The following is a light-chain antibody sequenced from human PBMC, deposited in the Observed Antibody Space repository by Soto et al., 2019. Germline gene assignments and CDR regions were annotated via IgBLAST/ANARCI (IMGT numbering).Light chain of an antibody. Sequence: EIVMTQSPATLSVSPGERATLSCRASQSISSHLVWYQQKPGQAPRLGIYGASTRVTGIPARFSGSGSGTEFTLTISSVQSEDFEVYYCQQYYGTPITFGGGAQVEIK. V-gene: IGKV3D-15*01. J-gene: IGKJ4*01. CDR3: QQYYGTPIT. CDR2: GAS. CDR1: QSISSH.